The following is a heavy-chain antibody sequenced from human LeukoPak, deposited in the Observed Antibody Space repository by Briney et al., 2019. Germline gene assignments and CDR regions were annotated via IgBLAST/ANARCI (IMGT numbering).Heavy chain of an antibody. CDR1: GFTLSRYS. D-gene: IGHD3-22*01. V-gene: IGHV3-21*01. J-gene: IGHJ4*02. CDR2: ISSSSSYI. CDR3: ARDREYSYDSSGYYLYYFDY. Sequence: GGSLRLSCAASGFTLSRYSMNGVRQAPGKGLEWVSSISSSSSYIYYADSVKGRFTISRDNAKNSLFLQMNSLRAEDTAVYYCARDREYSYDSSGYYLYYFDYWGQGSLVTVSS.